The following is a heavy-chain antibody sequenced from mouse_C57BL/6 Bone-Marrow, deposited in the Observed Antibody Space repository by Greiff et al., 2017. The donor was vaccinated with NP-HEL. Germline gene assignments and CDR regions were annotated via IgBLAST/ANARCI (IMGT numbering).Heavy chain of an antibody. CDR3: ARELTTVGWYFDV. V-gene: IGHV1-69*01. J-gene: IGHJ1*03. CDR1: GYTFTSYW. Sequence: QVQLQQPGAELVMPGASVKLSCKASGYTFTSYWMHWVKQRPGQGLEWIGEIDPSDSYTNYNQKFKGKSTLPVDKSSSTAYMQLISLTSEYSAVDYCARELTTVGWYFDVGGTGTTVTVSS. D-gene: IGHD1-1*01. CDR2: IDPSDSYT.